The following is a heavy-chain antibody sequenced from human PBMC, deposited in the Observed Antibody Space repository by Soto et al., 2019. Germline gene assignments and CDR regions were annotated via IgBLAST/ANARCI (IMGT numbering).Heavy chain of an antibody. CDR3: ARGDYYYYYMDV. Sequence: GGSLRLSCAASGFTFSSYGMHWVRQAPGKGLEWVAVIWYDGSNKYYADSVKGRFTISRDNSKNTLYLQMNSLRAEDTAVYYCARGDYYYYYMDVWGKGTTVTVSS. CDR2: IWYDGSNK. V-gene: IGHV3-33*01. CDR1: GFTFSSYG. J-gene: IGHJ6*03.